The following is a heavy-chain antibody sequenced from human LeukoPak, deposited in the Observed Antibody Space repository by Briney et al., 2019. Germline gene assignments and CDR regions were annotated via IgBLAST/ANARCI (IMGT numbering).Heavy chain of an antibody. CDR1: GFTFSSYA. V-gene: IGHV3-23*01. CDR3: AKDVSVPAAPDAFDI. J-gene: IGHJ3*02. Sequence: TGGSLRLSCAASGFTFSSYAMSWVRQAPGKGLEWVSAISSSGGSTYYADSVKGRFTISRDNSKNTLYLQMNSLRAEDTAVYYCAKDVSVPAAPDAFDIWGQGTMVTVSS. CDR2: ISSSGGST. D-gene: IGHD2-2*01.